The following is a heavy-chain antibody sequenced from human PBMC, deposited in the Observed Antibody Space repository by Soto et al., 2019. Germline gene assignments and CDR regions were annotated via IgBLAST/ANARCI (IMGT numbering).Heavy chain of an antibody. J-gene: IGHJ4*02. CDR2: ISGDDGHT. Sequence: ASVKVSCKASGYTFTKYGISWVRQAPGQGLEWMGWISGDDGHTNYGQKLQGRVTMTTDTSTSTAYMELRSLRSDDTAVFYCAREMVRGVGSDYWGQGTLVTVSS. CDR3: AREMVRGVGSDY. D-gene: IGHD3-10*01. CDR1: GYTFTKYG. V-gene: IGHV1-18*01.